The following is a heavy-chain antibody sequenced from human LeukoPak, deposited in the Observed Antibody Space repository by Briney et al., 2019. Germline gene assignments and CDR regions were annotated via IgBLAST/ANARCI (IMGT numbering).Heavy chain of an antibody. D-gene: IGHD3-16*01. Sequence: GGSLRLSCAASGFTFSAYDMHWVRQAPGKGLEWVALIPYDGINKYYADSVKGRFTVSRDNSKNMLYLQMDSLRTEDTAVYYCAKVPHSWGLFDSWGQGTLVTVSS. J-gene: IGHJ4*02. CDR3: AKVPHSWGLFDS. CDR2: IPYDGINK. V-gene: IGHV3-30*02. CDR1: GFTFSAYD.